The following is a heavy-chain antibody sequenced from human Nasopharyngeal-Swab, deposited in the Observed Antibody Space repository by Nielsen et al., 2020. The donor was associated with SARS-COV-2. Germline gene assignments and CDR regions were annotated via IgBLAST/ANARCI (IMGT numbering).Heavy chain of an antibody. CDR3: AKWGGRDGYNLGAFDI. Sequence: GGSLRLSCAASGLTFSRYAMSWVRQAPGKGLEWVSGISGSGGSTYYADSVKGRFTISRDNSKNTLYLQMNSLRAEDTAVYYCAKWGGRDGYNLGAFDIWGQGTMVTVSS. V-gene: IGHV3-23*01. J-gene: IGHJ3*02. CDR1: GLTFSRYA. D-gene: IGHD5-24*01. CDR2: ISGSGGST.